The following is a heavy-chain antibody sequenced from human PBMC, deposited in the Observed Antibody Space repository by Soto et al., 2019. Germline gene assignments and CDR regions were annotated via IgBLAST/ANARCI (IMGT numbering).Heavy chain of an antibody. V-gene: IGHV3-21*01. CDR1: GFTFSSYS. D-gene: IGHD6-19*01. CDR3: AREPQWLVLWDY. CDR2: ISSSSSYI. Sequence: GGSLRLSCAASGFTFSSYSMNWVRQAPGKGLEWVSSISSSSSYIYYADSVKGRFTISRDNAKNSLYLQMNSLRAEDTAVYYCAREPQWLVLWDYWGQGTLVTVSS. J-gene: IGHJ4*02.